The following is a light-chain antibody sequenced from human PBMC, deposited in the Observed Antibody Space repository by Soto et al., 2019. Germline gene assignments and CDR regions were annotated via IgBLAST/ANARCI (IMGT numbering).Light chain of an antibody. Sequence: QSALTQPASVSASPGQSITISCAGTSSDVGGYNYVSWYQHHPGKAPKIMIYDVTSRPSGVSNRFSGSKSGNTASLTISGLQAEDEADYYCSSYTTSSTVVFGGGTQLTVL. V-gene: IGLV2-14*03. CDR2: DVT. CDR1: SSDVGGYNY. J-gene: IGLJ3*02. CDR3: SSYTTSSTVV.